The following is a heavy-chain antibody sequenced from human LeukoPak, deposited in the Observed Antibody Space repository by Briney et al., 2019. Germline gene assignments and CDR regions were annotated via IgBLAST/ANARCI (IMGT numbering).Heavy chain of an antibody. CDR3: GGGYYDSSGYYPRSPFDY. Sequence: SVKVSCKASGYTFTSYGISWVRQAPGQGLEWMGRIIPILGIENYAQKFQGRVTITADKSTSTAYMELSSLRSEDTAVYYCGGGYYDSSGYYPRSPFDYWGQGTLVTVSS. D-gene: IGHD3-22*01. CDR1: GYTFTSYG. V-gene: IGHV1-69*04. J-gene: IGHJ4*02. CDR2: IIPILGIE.